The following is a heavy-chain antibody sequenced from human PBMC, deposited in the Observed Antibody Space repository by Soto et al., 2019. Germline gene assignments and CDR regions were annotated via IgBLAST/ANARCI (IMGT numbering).Heavy chain of an antibody. Sequence: SETLSLTCTVSGGSISSGDHYWSWIRQPPGKGLEWIGYIYYSGTTYYNPPLKSRVTISVDTSKNQFSLRLSSLTAADTAVYYCATYYDSSGPTFDYWGQGTPVTVPQ. CDR3: ATYYDSSGPTFDY. V-gene: IGHV4-30-4*01. CDR2: IYYSGTT. J-gene: IGHJ4*02. CDR1: GGSISSGDHY. D-gene: IGHD3-22*01.